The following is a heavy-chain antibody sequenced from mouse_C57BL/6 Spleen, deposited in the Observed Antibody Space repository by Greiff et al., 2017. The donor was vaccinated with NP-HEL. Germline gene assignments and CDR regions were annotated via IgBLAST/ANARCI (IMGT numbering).Heavy chain of an antibody. D-gene: IGHD2-5*01. CDR3: ARDTYSNYLDY. CDR1: GFTFSSYA. Sequence: EVKLMESGGGLVKPGGSLKLSCAASGFTFSSYAMSWVRQTPEKRLEWVATISDGGSYTYYPDNVKGRFTISRDNAKNNLYLQMSHLKSEDTAMYYCARDTYSNYLDYWGQGTTLTVSS. CDR2: ISDGGSYT. J-gene: IGHJ2*01. V-gene: IGHV5-4*01.